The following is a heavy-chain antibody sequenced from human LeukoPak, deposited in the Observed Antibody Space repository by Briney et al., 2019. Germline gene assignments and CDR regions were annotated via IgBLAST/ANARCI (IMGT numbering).Heavy chain of an antibody. CDR2: IYPGDSDT. V-gene: IGHV5-51*01. Sequence: GESLKISCQGSGYSFTSYWIGWVRQMPGKGPEWMGIIYPGDSDTRYSPSFQGPVTISADKSISTAYLQWSSLKASDTAMYYCARRGYCSSTSCPPDYWGQGTLVTVSS. J-gene: IGHJ4*02. CDR1: GYSFTSYW. D-gene: IGHD2-2*01. CDR3: ARRGYCSSTSCPPDY.